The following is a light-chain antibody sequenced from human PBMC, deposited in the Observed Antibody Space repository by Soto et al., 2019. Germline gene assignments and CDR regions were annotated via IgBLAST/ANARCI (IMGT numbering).Light chain of an antibody. J-gene: IGLJ2*01. Sequence: QSVLTQPASVSGSPGQSITISCTGTSSDVGGYNYVSWYQQHPGKVPKLMIYDVSNRPSGVSNRFSGSKSGNTASLTISGLHAEDEADDSCSSYTSSSTLVVFGGGTKLTVL. CDR3: SSYTSSSTLVV. CDR1: SSDVGGYNY. CDR2: DVS. V-gene: IGLV2-14*01.